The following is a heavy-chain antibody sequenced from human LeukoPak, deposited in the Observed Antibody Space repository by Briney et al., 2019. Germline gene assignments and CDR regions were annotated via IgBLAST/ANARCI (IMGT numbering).Heavy chain of an antibody. D-gene: IGHD2-2*01. CDR2: INQDGSEK. V-gene: IGHV3-7*01. CDR3: ARNPGVTAGRGYYYYMDV. J-gene: IGHJ6*03. CDR1: GFTFDDYA. Sequence: GGSLRLSCAASGFTFDDYAMHWVRQAPGKGLQWVANINQDGSEKYFVDSVKGRFTISRDNAKNSLYLHMNSLRAEDTAVYYCARNPGVTAGRGYYYYMDVWGKGTTVTVSS.